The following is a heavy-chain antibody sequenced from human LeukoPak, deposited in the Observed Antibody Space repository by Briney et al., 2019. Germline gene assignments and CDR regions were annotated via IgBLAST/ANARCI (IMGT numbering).Heavy chain of an antibody. D-gene: IGHD3-16*01. V-gene: IGHV3-7*03. CDR2: INHNGNVN. Sequence: GGSLRLSCAASGFTFSSYWMDWARQAPGKGLEWVASINHNGNVNYYVDSVKGRFTISRDNARNSLYLQMSNLRAEDTAVYFCARGGGLDVWGQGATVTVSS. J-gene: IGHJ6*02. CDR3: ARGGGLDV. CDR1: GFTFSSYW.